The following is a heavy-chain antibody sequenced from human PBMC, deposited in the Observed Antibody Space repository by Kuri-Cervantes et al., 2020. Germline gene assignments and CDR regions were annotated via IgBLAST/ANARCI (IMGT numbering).Heavy chain of an antibody. J-gene: IGHJ3*02. CDR2: ISYDGSNK. CDR3: AKPQNLPTTSGYPLFDAYDI. D-gene: IGHD1-14*01. Sequence: GGSLRLSCVASGFTFSSYGMHWVRQAPGKGLEWVAVISYDGSNKYYADYVKGRFTISRDNSKNTLYLQMNSLRAEDTAVYYCAKPQNLPTTSGYPLFDAYDIWGQGTMVTVSS. CDR1: GFTFSSYG. V-gene: IGHV3-30*18.